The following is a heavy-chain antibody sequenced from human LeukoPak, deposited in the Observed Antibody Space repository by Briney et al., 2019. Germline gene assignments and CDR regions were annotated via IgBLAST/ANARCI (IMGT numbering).Heavy chain of an antibody. CDR1: GYSFTSYW. V-gene: IGHV5-51*01. D-gene: IGHD3-10*01. CDR3: ARTPSGSGDDAFDI. CDR2: IYPGDSDT. J-gene: IGHJ3*02. Sequence: GESLKISCKGSGYSFTSYWIGWVRQMPGKGLGGMGIIYPGDSDTRYSPSFQGQVTILADKSISTAYLQWSSLKASDTAMYYCARTPSGSGDDAFDIWGQGTMVTVSS.